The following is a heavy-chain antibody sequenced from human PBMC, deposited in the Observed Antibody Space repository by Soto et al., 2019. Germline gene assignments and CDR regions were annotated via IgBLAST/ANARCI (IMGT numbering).Heavy chain of an antibody. V-gene: IGHV4-59*01. CDR1: GGSISSYY. CDR2: IYYSGST. CDR3: ARGGLTYYDFWSGPYYYYMDV. Sequence: PSETLSLTCTVSGGSISSYYWSWIRQPPGKGLEWIGYIYYSGSTNYNPSLKSRVTISVDTSKNQFSLKLSSVTAADTAVYYCARGGLTYYDFWSGPYYYYMDVWGKGTTVTVSS. D-gene: IGHD3-3*01. J-gene: IGHJ6*03.